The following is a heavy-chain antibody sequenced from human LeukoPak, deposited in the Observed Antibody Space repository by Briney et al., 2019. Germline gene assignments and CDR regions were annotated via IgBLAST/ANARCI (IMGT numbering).Heavy chain of an antibody. D-gene: IGHD6-6*01. CDR2: IIPIFGIA. V-gene: IGHV1-69*04. CDR3: ARDLEYSSSSNWFDP. Sequence: SVKVSCKASGGTFSSYAISWVRRAPGQGLEWMGRIIPIFGIANYAQKFQGRVTITADKSTSTAYMELSSLRSEDTAVYYCARDLEYSSSSNWFDPWGQGTLVTVSS. CDR1: GGTFSSYA. J-gene: IGHJ5*02.